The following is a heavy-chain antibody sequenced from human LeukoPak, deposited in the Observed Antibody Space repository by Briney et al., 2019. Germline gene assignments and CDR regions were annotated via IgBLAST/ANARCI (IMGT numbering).Heavy chain of an antibody. J-gene: IGHJ5*02. V-gene: IGHV4-38-2*02. D-gene: IGHD6-6*01. CDR1: GYSISSGYY. Sequence: SETLSLTCTVSGYSISSGYYWGWIRPPPGKGLEWIGSIYHSGSTYYNPSLKSRVTISVDTSKNQFSLKLSSVTAADTAVYYCARGIAARGKPNWSDPWGQGTLVTVSS. CDR3: ARGIAARGKPNWSDP. CDR2: IYHSGST.